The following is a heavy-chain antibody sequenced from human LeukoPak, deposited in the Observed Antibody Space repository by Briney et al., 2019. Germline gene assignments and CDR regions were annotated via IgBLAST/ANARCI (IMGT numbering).Heavy chain of an antibody. V-gene: IGHV3-23*01. CDR2: ISGSGGST. Sequence: GGSLRLSCAASGFTFSSYAMSWVRQAPGKGLEWVSAISGSGGSTYYADSVKGRFTISRDNAKNSLYLQMNSLRAEDTAVYYCARGGFLEWLSSWFDPWGQGTLVTVSS. J-gene: IGHJ5*02. D-gene: IGHD3-3*01. CDR3: ARGGFLEWLSSWFDP. CDR1: GFTFSSYA.